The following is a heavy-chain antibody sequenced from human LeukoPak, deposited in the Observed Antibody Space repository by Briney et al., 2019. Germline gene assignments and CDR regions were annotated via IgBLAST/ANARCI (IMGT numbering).Heavy chain of an antibody. CDR3: ARVMSASVWRSYGSYDYYYYMDI. Sequence: PGGSLRLSCAVSGFTFNSSWMSWVRQAPGKGLEWVAKINQDGSEKYSVGPMKGRITIYRDNAKNSLYLEMNSLRVEDTAVFYCARVMSASVWRSYGSYDYYYYMDIWGRGTTVTVSS. CDR2: INQDGSEK. V-gene: IGHV3-7*01. D-gene: IGHD3-16*01. J-gene: IGHJ6*03. CDR1: GFTFNSSW.